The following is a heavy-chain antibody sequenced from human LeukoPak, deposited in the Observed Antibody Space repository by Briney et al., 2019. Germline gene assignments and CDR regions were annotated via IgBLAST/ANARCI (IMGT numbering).Heavy chain of an antibody. D-gene: IGHD1-26*01. Sequence: SETLSLTCTVSGGSVNSYWSWTRQPPGKGLEWIGYIYYSGSTNYNPSLKSRVTISVDTSKNQFSLRLSSVTAADAAVYYCARSRGSGSYFDSWGQGTLVTVSS. CDR2: IYYSGST. J-gene: IGHJ4*02. CDR3: ARSRGSGSYFDS. CDR1: GGSVNSY. V-gene: IGHV4-59*02.